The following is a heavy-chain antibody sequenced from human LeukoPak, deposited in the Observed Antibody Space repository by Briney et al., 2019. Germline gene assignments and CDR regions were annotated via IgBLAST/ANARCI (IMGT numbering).Heavy chain of an antibody. J-gene: IGHJ6*03. CDR1: GGSFSGYY. CDR2: MNPSGST. V-gene: IGHV4-34*01. D-gene: IGHD3-22*01. CDR3: ARARQDVTMIVVVMTAVSYYLDV. Sequence: SETLSLTCAVYGGSFSGYYWTWIRQTPEKGLEWIGEMNPSGSTNYNPSLKSRVTISVNTSKNQFSLALRPVTAAGTAVYYCARARQDVTMIVVVMTAVSYYLDVWGKGTTVTVS.